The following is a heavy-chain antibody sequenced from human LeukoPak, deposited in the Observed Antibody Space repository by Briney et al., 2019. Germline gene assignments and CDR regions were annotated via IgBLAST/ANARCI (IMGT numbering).Heavy chain of an antibody. D-gene: IGHD6-13*01. V-gene: IGHV3-48*04. Sequence: GVSLRLSCAASGFTFSSYSMNWVSQAPGKGLEWVSFISSSSGSIYYADSVKGRITISRDNAKNSLYLQMNSLRAEDTAVYYCARSIVPDGTSPFDYWGQGTLVTVSS. CDR3: ARSIVPDGTSPFDY. J-gene: IGHJ4*02. CDR2: ISSSSGSI. CDR1: GFTFSSYS.